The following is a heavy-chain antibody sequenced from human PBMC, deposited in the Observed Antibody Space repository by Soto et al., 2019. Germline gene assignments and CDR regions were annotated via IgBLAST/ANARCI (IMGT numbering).Heavy chain of an antibody. J-gene: IGHJ4*02. CDR1: GFSFSSYG. CDR3: ARDSCGVTNCYGHFDF. Sequence: GGSLRLSCAASGFSFSSYGMHWVRQAPGKGLEWVATIWFDGSKRYYAESVKGRFTVSRDNSKSTMYLQMTSLRVEDTAMYYCARDSCGVTNCYGHFDFWGQGSLVTVSS. CDR2: IWFDGSKR. V-gene: IGHV3-33*01. D-gene: IGHD2-2*01.